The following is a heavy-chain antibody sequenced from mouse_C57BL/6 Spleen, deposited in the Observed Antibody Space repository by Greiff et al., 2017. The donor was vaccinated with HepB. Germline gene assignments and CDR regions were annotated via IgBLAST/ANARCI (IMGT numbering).Heavy chain of an antibody. Sequence: VQLQQSGAGLVRPGASVTLSCKASGYTFTDYEMHWVKQTPVHGLEWIGAIDPETGGTAYNQKFKGKAILTADKSSSTAYMELRSLTSEDSAVYYCTRVYSNYFDYWGQGTTLTVSS. V-gene: IGHV1-15*01. CDR3: TRVYSNYFDY. CDR2: IDPETGGT. D-gene: IGHD2-5*01. CDR1: GYTFTDYE. J-gene: IGHJ2*01.